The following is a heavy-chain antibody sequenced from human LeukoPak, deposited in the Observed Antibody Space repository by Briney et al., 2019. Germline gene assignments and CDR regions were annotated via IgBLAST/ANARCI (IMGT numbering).Heavy chain of an antibody. CDR3: VASIVSPSNY. V-gene: IGHV3-66*01. Sequence: GGSLRLSCVASAFTVSSKSMSWVRQAPGKGLEWVLVIYTCGSTWYADSVKGRFTISRDKLKKTLYVQMNSLKTEDTAIYYCVASIVSPSNYWGQGTLVTVSS. CDR2: IYTCGST. D-gene: IGHD2-15*01. J-gene: IGHJ4*02. CDR1: AFTVSSKS.